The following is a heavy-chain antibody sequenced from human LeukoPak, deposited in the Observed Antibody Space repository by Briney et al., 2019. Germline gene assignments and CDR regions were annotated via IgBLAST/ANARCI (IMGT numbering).Heavy chain of an antibody. V-gene: IGHV5-51*01. CDR2: IYPGDSDT. CDR1: GYTFTDYF. J-gene: IGHJ4*02. D-gene: IGHD6-13*01. Sequence: ASVKVSCKASGYTFTDYFMNWMRQMPGKGLEWMGIIYPGDSDTRYSPSFQGQVTISADKSISTAYLQWSSLKASDTAMYYCARLGQQLALDYWGQGTLVTVSS. CDR3: ARLGQQLALDY.